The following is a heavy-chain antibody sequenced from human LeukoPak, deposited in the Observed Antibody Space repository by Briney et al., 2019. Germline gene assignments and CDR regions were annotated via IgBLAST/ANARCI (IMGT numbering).Heavy chain of an antibody. Sequence: SETLSLTCSVSGGPITSSSYYWGWIRQPPEKGLEGIGSIYYTGGTNYSPSLKSRVTMSVDTFKNQFSLKLSSVTAADTAVYYCARHGGTRVTLVEVYYFDYWGQGTLVTVSS. CDR3: ARHGGTRVTLVEVYYFDY. V-gene: IGHV4-39*01. J-gene: IGHJ4*02. CDR1: GGPITSSSYY. CDR2: IYYTGGT. D-gene: IGHD4-11*01.